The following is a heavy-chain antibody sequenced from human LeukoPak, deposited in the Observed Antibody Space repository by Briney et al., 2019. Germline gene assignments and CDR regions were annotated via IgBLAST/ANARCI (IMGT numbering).Heavy chain of an antibody. Sequence: GGSLRPSCAASGIIFSNYAMHWVRQGPGKGLECISTISSDGGSTHYANSVKGRFTISRDNSKNTLYLQMGSLRAEDMAVYYCARGRQGAKTRYFDLWGRGTRVTVSS. CDR1: GIIFSNYA. CDR2: ISSDGGST. V-gene: IGHV3-64*01. CDR3: ARGRQGAKTRYFDL. D-gene: IGHD1-26*01. J-gene: IGHJ2*01.